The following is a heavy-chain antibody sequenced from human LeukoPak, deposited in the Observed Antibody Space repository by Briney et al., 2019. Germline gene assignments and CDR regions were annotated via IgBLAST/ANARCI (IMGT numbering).Heavy chain of an antibody. CDR3: AKDSGDRSNYDFWSGSSSTEFQH. CDR1: GFTFSSYA. Sequence: GGSLRLSCAASGFTFSSYAMHWVRQAPGKGLEWVAVISYDGSNKYYADSVKGRFTISRDNSKNTLYLQMNSLRAEDTAVYYCAKDSGDRSNYDFWSGSSSTEFQHWGQGTLVTVSS. V-gene: IGHV3-30-3*01. CDR2: ISYDGSNK. D-gene: IGHD3-3*01. J-gene: IGHJ1*01.